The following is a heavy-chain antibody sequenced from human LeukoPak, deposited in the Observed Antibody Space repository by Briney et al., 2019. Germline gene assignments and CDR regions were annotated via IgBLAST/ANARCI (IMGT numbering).Heavy chain of an antibody. D-gene: IGHD3-22*01. CDR3: AKDYRIGITMIVVVIPYFDY. J-gene: IGHJ4*02. CDR2: ISGSGGST. CDR1: GFTFSSYA. V-gene: IGHV3-23*01. Sequence: GGSLRLSFAASGFTFSSYAMSWVRQAPGKGLEWVSAISGSGGSTYYADSVKGRFTISRDNSKNTLYLQMNSLRAEDTAVYYCAKDYRIGITMIVVVIPYFDYWGQGTLVTVSS.